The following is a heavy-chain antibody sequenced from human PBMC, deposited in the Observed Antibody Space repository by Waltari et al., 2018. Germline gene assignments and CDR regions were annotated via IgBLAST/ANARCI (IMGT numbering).Heavy chain of an antibody. CDR2: ISSSSSYI. Sequence: EVQLVESGGGLVKPGGSLRLSCAASGFTFSSYSMNWVRQAPGKGLEWVSSISSSSSYIYYADSVKGRFTISRDNAKNSLYLQMNSLRAEDTAVYYCARQLEAYYYYYGMDVWGQGTTVTVSS. J-gene: IGHJ6*02. CDR1: GFTFSSYS. D-gene: IGHD6-13*01. V-gene: IGHV3-21*01. CDR3: ARQLEAYYYYYGMDV.